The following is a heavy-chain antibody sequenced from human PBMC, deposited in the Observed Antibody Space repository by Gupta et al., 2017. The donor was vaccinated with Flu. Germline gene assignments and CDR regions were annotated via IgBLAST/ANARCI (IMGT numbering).Heavy chain of an antibody. CDR2: INPNSGAT. CDR3: ARGGELILSGYWPFDF. D-gene: IGHD3-9*01. CDR1: GYTFADYY. Sequence: QVQLVQSGAEVKKPGASVRVSCKASGYTFADYYMHWVRQAPGQGLEWMGWINPNSGATKFALKFQGRVTMTRDTSINTAYMDLSSLTSDDTAVFYCARGGELILSGYWPFDFWGQGTLVTVSS. J-gene: IGHJ4*02. V-gene: IGHV1-2*02.